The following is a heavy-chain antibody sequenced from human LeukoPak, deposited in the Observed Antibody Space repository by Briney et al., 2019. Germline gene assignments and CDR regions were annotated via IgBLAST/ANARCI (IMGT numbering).Heavy chain of an antibody. V-gene: IGHV1-18*01. J-gene: IGHJ3*02. CDR2: INAYNGNT. Sequence: GASVKVSCKGSGYTFTNFGISWVRQAPGQGLEWMGWINAYNGNTDYAQNLQGRVTMTRDMSTSTVYMELSSLRSEDTAVYYCARVLGYDSSDAFDIWGQGTMVTVSS. D-gene: IGHD3-16*01. CDR3: ARVLGYDSSDAFDI. CDR1: GYTFTNFG.